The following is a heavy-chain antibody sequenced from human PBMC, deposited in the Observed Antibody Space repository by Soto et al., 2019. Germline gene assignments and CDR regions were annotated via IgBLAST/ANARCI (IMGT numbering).Heavy chain of an antibody. D-gene: IGHD2-21*01. J-gene: IGHJ5*02. CDR1: GFTFSDYY. Sequence: QVQLVESGGGLVKPGGSLRLSCATSGFTFSDYYMSWIRQAPGKGLEFVSYISPKGTSRTYADSVKGRFTISRDNAKNSLYLQVNSLRAEDTAVYYCSRGGGGGLFDLWGQGTFVTVSS. CDR3: SRGGGGGLFDL. V-gene: IGHV3-11*06. CDR2: ISPKGTSR.